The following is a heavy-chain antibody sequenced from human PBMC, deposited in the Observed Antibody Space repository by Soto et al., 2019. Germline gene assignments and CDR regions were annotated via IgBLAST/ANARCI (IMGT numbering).Heavy chain of an antibody. V-gene: IGHV5-10-1*01. CDR3: ARTMVRGPPGSVDGMDV. D-gene: IGHD3-10*01. J-gene: IGHJ6*02. CDR2: IDPSDSYT. Sequence: PGESLKISCKGSGYSFTSYWISWVRQMPGKGLEWMGRIDPSDSYTNYSPSFQGHVTISADKSISTAYLQWSSLKASDTAMYYCARTMVRGPPGSVDGMDVWGQGTTVTVSS. CDR1: GYSFTSYW.